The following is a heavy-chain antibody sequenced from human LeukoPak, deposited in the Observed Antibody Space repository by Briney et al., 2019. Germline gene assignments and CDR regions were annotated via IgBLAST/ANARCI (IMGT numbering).Heavy chain of an antibody. CDR3: AKDRYDSSGYIFEY. J-gene: IGHJ4*02. CDR1: GFTFSSYA. CDR2: ISGSGGST. V-gene: IGHV3-23*01. D-gene: IGHD3-22*01. Sequence: GGSLRLSCAASGFTFSSYAMSWIRQAPGKGLGWVSAISGSGGSTYYADSVKGRFTISSENSKNTLYLQMNSLRAADTAVYYCAKDRYDSSGYIFEYWGQGTLVTVSS.